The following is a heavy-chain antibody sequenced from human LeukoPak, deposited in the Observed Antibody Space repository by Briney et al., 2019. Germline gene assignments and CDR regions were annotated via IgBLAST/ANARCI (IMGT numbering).Heavy chain of an antibody. V-gene: IGHV4-31*03. CDR1: GGSISSGGYY. CDR3: ARDAWLRFHYYYGMDV. J-gene: IGHJ6*02. D-gene: IGHD5-12*01. Sequence: NPSETLSLTCTVSGGSISSGGYYWSWIRQHPGKGLEWIGYIYYSGSTYYNPSLKSRVTISVDTSKNQFSLKLSSVTAADTAVYYCARDAWLRFHYYYGMDVWGQGTTVTVSS. CDR2: IYYSGST.